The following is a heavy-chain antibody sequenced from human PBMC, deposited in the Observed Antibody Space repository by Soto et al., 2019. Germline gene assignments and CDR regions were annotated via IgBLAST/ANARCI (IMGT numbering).Heavy chain of an antibody. CDR1: GFTFSSYW. CDR3: ARDLWHSSGQTHNRDY. V-gene: IGHV3-7*03. J-gene: IGHJ4*02. CDR2: IKQDGSEK. Sequence: EVQLVESGGGLVQPGGSLRLSCAASGFTFSSYWMSWVRQAPGKGLEWVANIKQDGSEKYYVDSVKGRFTISRDNAKNSLYLQMNSLRAEDTAVYYCARDLWHSSGQTHNRDYWGQGTLVTVSS. D-gene: IGHD6-19*01.